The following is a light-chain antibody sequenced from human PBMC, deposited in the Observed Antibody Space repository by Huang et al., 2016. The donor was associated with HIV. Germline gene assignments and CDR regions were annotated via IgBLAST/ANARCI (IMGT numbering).Light chain of an antibody. V-gene: IGKV3-15*01. CDR1: QSVGSN. Sequence: EIVMTQSPATLSVSPGERATLSCRASQSVGSNLAWYQQRRGQAPRLLFYAASTRATGIPARFSGSGSGTEFTLTVSSLQSEDFAVYYCQQHNSWPRTFGQGTRV. J-gene: IGKJ1*01. CDR2: AAS. CDR3: QQHNSWPRT.